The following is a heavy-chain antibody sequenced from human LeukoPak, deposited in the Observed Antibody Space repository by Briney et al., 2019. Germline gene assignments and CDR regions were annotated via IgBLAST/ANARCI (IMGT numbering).Heavy chain of an antibody. CDR2: INHSGST. CDR3: ARQSRSGWYGGFWFDP. Sequence: SETLSLTCAVYGGSFSGYYWSWIRQPPGKGLEWIGEINHSGSTNYNPSLKSRVTISVDTSKNQFSLKLSSVTAADTAVYYCARQSRSGWYGGFWFDPWGQGTLVTVSS. CDR1: GGSFSGYY. D-gene: IGHD6-19*01. V-gene: IGHV4-34*01. J-gene: IGHJ5*02.